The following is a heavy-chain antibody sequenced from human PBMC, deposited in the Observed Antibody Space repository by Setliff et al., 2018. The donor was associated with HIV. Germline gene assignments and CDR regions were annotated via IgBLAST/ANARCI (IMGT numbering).Heavy chain of an antibody. CDR1: GFTFSSHV. CDR3: ARQPLHCSSINCYGAVYDN. Sequence: GGSLRLSCAASGFTFSSHVMTWVRQAPGRGLEWVSVITPSSTETYYADSVKGRFTISRDDSKNTLSLQMSSLRAEDTALYYCARQPLHCSSINCYGAVYDNWGQGTLVTVSS. D-gene: IGHD2-2*01. J-gene: IGHJ4*02. V-gene: IGHV3-23*01. CDR2: ITPSSTET.